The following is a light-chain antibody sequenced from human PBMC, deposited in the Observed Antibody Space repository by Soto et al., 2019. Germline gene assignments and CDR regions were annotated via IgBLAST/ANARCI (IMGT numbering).Light chain of an antibody. J-gene: IGKJ1*01. Sequence: DIQMAQSPSTLSASVGDSVTITCRASQSISSWLAWYQQKPGKAHKILISDASSLESGVPSRFSGSGSGTEFTLTISSLQPDAFATYYCQQYKTHSKTFGQATTVDI. CDR1: QSISSW. V-gene: IGKV1-5*01. CDR2: DAS. CDR3: QQYKTHSKT.